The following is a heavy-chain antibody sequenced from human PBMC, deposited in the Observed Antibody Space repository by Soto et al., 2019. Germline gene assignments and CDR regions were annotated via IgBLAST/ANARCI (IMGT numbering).Heavy chain of an antibody. CDR1: GFTFSSYA. Sequence: PEGSLRLSCAASGFTFSSYAMSWVRQAPGKGLEWVSTISGTGGSTYYPDSVKGRFTISRDNSKNTVYLQMNSLRAEDAAVYYCAKEMTSGYYLFDYWGQGTLVTVSS. CDR3: AKEMTSGYYLFDY. V-gene: IGHV3-23*01. J-gene: IGHJ4*02. D-gene: IGHD3-22*01. CDR2: ISGTGGST.